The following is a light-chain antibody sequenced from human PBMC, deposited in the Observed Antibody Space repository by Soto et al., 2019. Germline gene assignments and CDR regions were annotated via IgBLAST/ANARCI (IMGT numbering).Light chain of an antibody. Sequence: QSVLTQPPSVSGAPGQRVTISCIGSSSNIGAGYDVHWYQQLPGTAPKLLIYGNSNRPSGVPDRFSGSKSGTSASLAITGLQAEDEADYYCQSYDSSLISYVFGTGTKLTVL. CDR3: QSYDSSLISYV. CDR1: SSNIGAGYD. V-gene: IGLV1-40*01. J-gene: IGLJ1*01. CDR2: GNS.